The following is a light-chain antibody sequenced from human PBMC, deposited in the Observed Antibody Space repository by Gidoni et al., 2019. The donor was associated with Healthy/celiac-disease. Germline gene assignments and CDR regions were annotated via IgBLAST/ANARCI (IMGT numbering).Light chain of an antibody. Sequence: EIVLTQSPGTLSLSPGERATLSCSASQSVSSSYLAWYQQKPGQAPRLLINGASSRATGIPDRFSGSGSGTDFTLTISRLEPEDFAVYYCQQYGSLWTFGQGTKVEIK. CDR3: QQYGSLWT. CDR2: GAS. J-gene: IGKJ1*01. V-gene: IGKV3-20*01. CDR1: QSVSSSY.